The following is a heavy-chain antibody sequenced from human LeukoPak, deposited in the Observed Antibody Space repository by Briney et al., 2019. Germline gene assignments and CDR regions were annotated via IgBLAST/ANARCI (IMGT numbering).Heavy chain of an antibody. D-gene: IGHD4-17*01. CDR2: IYYSGST. Sequence: PSETLSLTCAVSGGSISSYYWSWIRQPPGKGLEWIGYIYYSGSTNYNPSLKSRVTISVDTSKNQFSLKLSSVTAADTAVYYCARAIYGDTLDYWGQGTLVTVSS. CDR1: GGSISSYY. V-gene: IGHV4-59*01. J-gene: IGHJ4*02. CDR3: ARAIYGDTLDY.